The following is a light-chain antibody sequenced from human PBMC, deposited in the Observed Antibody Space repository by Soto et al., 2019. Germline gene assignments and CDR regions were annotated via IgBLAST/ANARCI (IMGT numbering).Light chain of an antibody. J-gene: IGKJ4*01. CDR1: QTVSSVH. CDR2: GAS. V-gene: IGKV3-20*01. Sequence: EIVLTQSPGTLSLSPGERATLSCRASQTVSSVHLAWYQQRPGQAPRLLIYGASRRAAGIPDRFSGSGSGTDFTLTISRLEPEDFAIYYCQRYNNWPLTFGGGTKVDIK. CDR3: QRYNNWPLT.